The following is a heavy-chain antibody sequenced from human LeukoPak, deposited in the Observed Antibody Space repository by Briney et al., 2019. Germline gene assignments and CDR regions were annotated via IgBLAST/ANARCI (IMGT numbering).Heavy chain of an antibody. J-gene: IGHJ3*02. V-gene: IGHV3-21*01. D-gene: IGHD3-10*01. Sequence: GGSLRLSCAASGFTFSTYNMNWVRQAPGKGLEWVSSISGGSSYIYYAGSVKGRFTISRDNAKNSLYLQMNSLRAEDTAVYYCAKSLFTSAAGSGRASDIWGQGTMVTVSS. CDR1: GFTFSTYN. CDR2: ISGGSSYI. CDR3: AKSLFTSAAGSGRASDI.